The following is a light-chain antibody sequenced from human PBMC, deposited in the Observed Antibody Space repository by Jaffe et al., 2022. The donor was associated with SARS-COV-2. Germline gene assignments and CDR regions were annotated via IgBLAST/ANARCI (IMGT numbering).Light chain of an antibody. V-gene: IGKV3-20*01. CDR1: ESVTSDY. J-gene: IGKJ2*01. CDR2: GAS. Sequence: EIVLTQSPGTLSLSPGESATLSCRATESVTSDYLAWYQQKPGQAPRLLIYGASSRATGIPDRFSGRGSGTDFTLTISRLEPEDFAVYYCQQYGSSPLMYTFGQGSKLEIK. CDR3: QQYGSSPLMYT.